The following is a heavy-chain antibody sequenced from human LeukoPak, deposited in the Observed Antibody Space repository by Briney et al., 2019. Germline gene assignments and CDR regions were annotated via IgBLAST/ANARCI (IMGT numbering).Heavy chain of an antibody. Sequence: SETLSLTCTVSGGSLSSYYWSWLRQPPGKGLEWIGYIYYSGSNNYNPSLKNRVTISVDTSKNQFALKLSSVTAADTAVYYWARDLSAVDYGDYVFDYWGQGTLVTVSS. V-gene: IGHV4-59*01. CDR2: IYYSGSN. CDR3: ARDLSAVDYGDYVFDY. D-gene: IGHD4-17*01. CDR1: GGSLSSYY. J-gene: IGHJ4*02.